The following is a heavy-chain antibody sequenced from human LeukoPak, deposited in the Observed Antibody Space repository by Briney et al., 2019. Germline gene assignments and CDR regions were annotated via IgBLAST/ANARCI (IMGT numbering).Heavy chain of an antibody. D-gene: IGHD5-24*01. CDR2: ISSSGSTI. V-gene: IGHV3-48*03. Sequence: PGGSLRLSCAASRFTFSSYEMNWVRQAPGKGLEWVSYISSSGSTIYYADSVKGRFTISRDNAKNSLYLQMNSLRAEDTAVYYCARDRGGYNSYYFDYWGQGTLVTVSS. CDR3: ARDRGGYNSYYFDY. CDR1: RFTFSSYE. J-gene: IGHJ4*02.